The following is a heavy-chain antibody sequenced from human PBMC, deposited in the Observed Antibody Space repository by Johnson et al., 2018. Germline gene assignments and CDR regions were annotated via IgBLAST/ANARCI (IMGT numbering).Heavy chain of an antibody. CDR2: ISYDGSNK. D-gene: IGHD5-12*01. V-gene: IGHV3-30-3*01. CDR3: AKDGSPGGGGYLPGYYYDMDV. Sequence: QVQLVQSGGGVVQPGRSLRLSCAASGFTFSSYAMPWVRQAPGRGLEWVALISYDGSNKYYADSVKGRFTISRDNSKSTLYLQRNSRKAGDTAGYDCAKDGSPGGGGYLPGYYYDMDVWGKGTTVTVSS. J-gene: IGHJ6*03. CDR1: GFTFSSYA.